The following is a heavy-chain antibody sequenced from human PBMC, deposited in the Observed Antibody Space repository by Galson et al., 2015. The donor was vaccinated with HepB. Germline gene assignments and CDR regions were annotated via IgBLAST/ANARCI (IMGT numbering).Heavy chain of an antibody. CDR1: GGTFSSYA. Sequence: SCKASGGTFSSYAISWVRQAPGQGLEWMGGIIPIFGTANYAQKFQGRVTITADESTSTAYMELSSLRSEDTAVYYCARDEGYYDSSGYYYLCNYWGQGTLVTVSS. V-gene: IGHV1-69*01. J-gene: IGHJ4*02. CDR2: IIPIFGTA. D-gene: IGHD3-22*01. CDR3: ARDEGYYDSSGYYYLCNY.